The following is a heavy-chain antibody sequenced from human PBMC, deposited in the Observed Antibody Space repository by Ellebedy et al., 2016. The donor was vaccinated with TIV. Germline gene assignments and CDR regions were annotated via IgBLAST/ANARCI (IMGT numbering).Heavy chain of an antibody. V-gene: IGHV4-61*01. CDR3: SGAYGRATPKY. Sequence: MPSETLSLTCTVSGGSVSSGRYYWSWIRQPPGKGLEWVGYIYYSGSTNYNPSLKSRVTISIDASKNQFSLRLTSVTAADTAVYFCSGAYGRATPKYWGQGTLVTVSS. CDR2: IYYSGST. CDR1: GGSVSSGRYY. J-gene: IGHJ4*02. D-gene: IGHD3-10*01.